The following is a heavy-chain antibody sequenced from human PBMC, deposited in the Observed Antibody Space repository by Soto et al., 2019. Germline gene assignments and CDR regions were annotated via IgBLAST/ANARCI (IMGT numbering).Heavy chain of an antibody. CDR1: GFTFRGYG. Sequence: GGSLRLSCAASGFTFRGYGMHWVRQAPGRGLEWVALISYDGSIKYYADSVRGRFTISRDNSKNTLYLQMNSLRAEDTAVYYCANSEYSRYKNIDVWGQGITVTVSS. J-gene: IGHJ6*02. CDR3: ANSEYSRYKNIDV. D-gene: IGHD5-18*01. V-gene: IGHV3-30*18. CDR2: ISYDGSIK.